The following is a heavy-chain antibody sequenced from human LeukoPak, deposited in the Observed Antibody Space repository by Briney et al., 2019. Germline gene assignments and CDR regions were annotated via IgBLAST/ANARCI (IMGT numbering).Heavy chain of an antibody. CDR2: MNPNSGNT. CDR3: ARQGVVFPTDYYYMDV. V-gene: IGHV1-8*03. D-gene: IGHD3-3*01. Sequence: RASVKGSCKASGYTFTSFDINCLRQATGQGLEWMGWMNPNSGNTGYAQKFQGRVTITRNTSVSTAYMELSSLRSEDTAVYYCARQGVVFPTDYYYMDVWGKGTTVTVSS. J-gene: IGHJ6*03. CDR1: GYTFTSFD.